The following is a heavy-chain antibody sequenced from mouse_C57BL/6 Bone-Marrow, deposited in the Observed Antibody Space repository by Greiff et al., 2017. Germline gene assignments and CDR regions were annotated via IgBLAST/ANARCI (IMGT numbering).Heavy chain of an antibody. J-gene: IGHJ4*01. Sequence: VQLQQSGAELVRPGASVKLSCTASGFNIKDDYMHWVKQRPEQGLEWIGWIDPENGDTEYASKFQGRATITADTSSNTAYLQLSSLTSEDTAVYYGTTGGAFYYAMDYWGQGTSVTVSS. CDR2: IDPENGDT. CDR3: TTGGAFYYAMDY. CDR1: GFNIKDDY. V-gene: IGHV14-4*01.